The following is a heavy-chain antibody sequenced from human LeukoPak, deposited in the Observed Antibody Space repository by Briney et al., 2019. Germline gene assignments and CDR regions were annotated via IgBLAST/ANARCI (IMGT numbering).Heavy chain of an antibody. CDR3: AKDQAAAGSRIDY. J-gene: IGHJ4*02. V-gene: IGHV3-30*02. CDR1: GFTFSSYG. D-gene: IGHD6-13*01. CDR2: IRYDGSNK. Sequence: GGSLRLSCAASGFTFSSYGMHWVRQAPGKGLEWVAFIRYDGSNKYYADSVKGRFTISRDNSKNTLYLQMNSLRAEDTAVYYCAKDQAAAGSRIDYWGQGTLVTVSS.